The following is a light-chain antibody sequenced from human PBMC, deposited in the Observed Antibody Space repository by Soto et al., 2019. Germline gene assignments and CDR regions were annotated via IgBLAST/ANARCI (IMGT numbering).Light chain of an antibody. Sequence: IQMTQSPSYLSASVGDRVTITCRASQGISHYLAWYQQQPGKVPKLLLYAASTLQSGVPPRFSGSGSGTAVTLPIISRLQPDVVAYYCQQYNSALLWTVGQGTKVDIK. V-gene: IGKV1-27*01. J-gene: IGKJ1*01. CDR1: QGISHY. CDR3: QQYNSALLWT. CDR2: AAS.